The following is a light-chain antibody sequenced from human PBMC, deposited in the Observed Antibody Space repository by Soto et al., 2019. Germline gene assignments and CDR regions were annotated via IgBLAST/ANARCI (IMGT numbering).Light chain of an antibody. V-gene: IGLV2-14*01. CDR1: SSDVGGYDY. J-gene: IGLJ1*01. Sequence: QSALTQPASVSGSPGQSITISCTRTSSDVGGYDYVSWYQQHPGKAPKFLIYEVTNRPSGVSHRFSGSKSGNTASLTISGLQAEDEADYYCTSYTTASTYVFGTGTRSPS. CDR2: EVT. CDR3: TSYTTASTYV.